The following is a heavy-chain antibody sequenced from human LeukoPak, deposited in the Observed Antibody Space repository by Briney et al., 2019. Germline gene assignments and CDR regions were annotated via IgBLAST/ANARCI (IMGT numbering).Heavy chain of an antibody. D-gene: IGHD1-26*01. V-gene: IGHV3-53*01. CDR2: IYSGGST. CDR1: GFTVSSNY. CDR3: AREDQVGANNFDY. Sequence: GGSLRLSCAASGFTVSSNYMSWVRQAPGKGLEWVSVIYSGGSTYYADSVKGRFTISRDNSKNTLYLQMNSLRAEDTAVYYCAREDQVGANNFDYWGQGTLVTVSS. J-gene: IGHJ4*02.